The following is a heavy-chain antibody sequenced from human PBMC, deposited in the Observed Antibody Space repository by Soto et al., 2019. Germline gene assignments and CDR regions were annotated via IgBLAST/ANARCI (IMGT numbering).Heavy chain of an antibody. CDR2: TYYRSNWRH. D-gene: IGHD6-19*01. J-gene: IGHJ4*02. CDR3: ARGVAGTGFDL. Sequence: ETLSLTCAISGDSVSSNTAAWNWIRSSPSRGLEWLGRTYYRSNWRHDYAVSVKSRITVNPDTSKNHFSLQLNSVTPDDTAVYYCARGVAGTGFDLWGQGTLVTVSS. CDR1: GDSVSSNTAA. V-gene: IGHV6-1*01.